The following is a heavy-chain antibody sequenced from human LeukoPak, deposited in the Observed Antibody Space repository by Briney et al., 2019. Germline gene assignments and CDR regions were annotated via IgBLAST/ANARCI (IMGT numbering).Heavy chain of an antibody. CDR2: IYYSGST. CDR3: ARGDFLYDYVWGSYRQYFDY. V-gene: IGHV4-59*12. D-gene: IGHD3-16*02. J-gene: IGHJ4*02. Sequence: SETLSLTCTVSGGSISSYYWSWIRQPPGKGLEWIGYIYYSGSTDYNPSLKSRVIISVDTSKNQFSLKLSSVTAADTAVYYCARGDFLYDYVWGSYRQYFDYWGQGTLVTVSS. CDR1: GGSISSYY.